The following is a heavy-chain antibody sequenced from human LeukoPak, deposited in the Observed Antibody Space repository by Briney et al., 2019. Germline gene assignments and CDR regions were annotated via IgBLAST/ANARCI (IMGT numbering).Heavy chain of an antibody. CDR3: ARLISGGYCSSTSCYQYYYYYYMDV. V-gene: IGHV4-61*02. CDR2: IYTSGST. D-gene: IGHD2-2*01. CDR1: GGSISSGSYY. J-gene: IGHJ6*03. Sequence: PSQTLSLTCTVSGGSISSGSYYWSWIRQPAGKGLEWIGRIYTSGSTNYNPSLKSRVTISVDTSKNQFSLKLSSVTAADTAVYYCARLISGGYCSSTSCYQYYYYYYMDVWGKGTTVTVSS.